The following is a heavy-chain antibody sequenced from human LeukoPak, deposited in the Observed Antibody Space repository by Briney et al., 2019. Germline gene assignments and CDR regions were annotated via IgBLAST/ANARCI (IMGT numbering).Heavy chain of an antibody. Sequence: ASVKVSCKTSGYTFTSYYLHWVRQAPGQGLEWMGWINPNSGGTNYAQKFQGRVTMTRDTSISTAYMELSRLRSDDTAVYYCARDPSSGYYFDYWGQGTLVTVSS. CDR3: ARDPSSGYYFDY. V-gene: IGHV1-2*02. J-gene: IGHJ4*02. CDR1: GYTFTSYY. D-gene: IGHD3-22*01. CDR2: INPNSGGT.